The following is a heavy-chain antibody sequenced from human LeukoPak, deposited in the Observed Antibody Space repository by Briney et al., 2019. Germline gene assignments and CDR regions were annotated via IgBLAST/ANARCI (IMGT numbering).Heavy chain of an antibody. D-gene: IGHD3-9*01. CDR1: GFTFSSYS. J-gene: IGHJ6*02. CDR3: ARDLGRDYDIPGMDV. V-gene: IGHV3-21*01. Sequence: GGSLRLSCAASGFTFSSYSMNWVRQAPGKGLEWVSSISSSSSYIYYADSVKGRFTISRDNAKNSLYLQMNSLRAEDTAVYHCARDLGRDYDIPGMDVWGQGTTVTVSS. CDR2: ISSSSSYI.